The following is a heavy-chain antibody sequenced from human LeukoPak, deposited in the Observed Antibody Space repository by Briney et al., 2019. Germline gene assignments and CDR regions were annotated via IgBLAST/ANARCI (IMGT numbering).Heavy chain of an antibody. Sequence: SETLSLTCTVSGGSISSYHWSWIRQPPGKGLEWIGYIYYSGSTNYNPSLKSRVTISVDTSKNQFSLKLSSVTAADTAVYYCAREDEDYDWWSGSQLRKWFNHWGQGTLVTVSS. J-gene: IGHJ5*02. CDR2: IYYSGST. V-gene: IGHV4-59*01. D-gene: IGHD3-3*01. CDR1: GGSISSYH. CDR3: AREDEDYDWWSGSQLRKWFNH.